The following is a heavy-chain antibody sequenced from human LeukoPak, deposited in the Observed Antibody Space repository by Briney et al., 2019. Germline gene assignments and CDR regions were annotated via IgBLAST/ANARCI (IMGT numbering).Heavy chain of an antibody. CDR3: ASDPSDFWSGYYRY. J-gene: IGHJ4*02. CDR1: GFTFSCCS. D-gene: IGHD3-3*01. Sequence: GGSLRLSCAASGFTFSCCSMTWVRQAPGKGLEWVSSISSSSSYIYYADSVKGRFTISRDNAKNSLYLQMNSLRAEDTAVYYCASDPSDFWSGYYRYWGQGTLVTVSS. V-gene: IGHV3-21*01. CDR2: ISSSSSYI.